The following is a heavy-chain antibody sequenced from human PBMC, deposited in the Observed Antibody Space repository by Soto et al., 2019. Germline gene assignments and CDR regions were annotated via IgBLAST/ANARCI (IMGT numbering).Heavy chain of an antibody. Sequence: SVKGACKASGGTFSSYTISWVRQAPGQGLEWMGRIIPILGIANYAQKFQGRVTITADKSTSTAYMELSSLRSEDTAVYYCARLIVGATTNAFDIWGQGTMVTVSS. D-gene: IGHD1-26*01. CDR2: IIPILGIA. CDR1: GGTFSSYT. V-gene: IGHV1-69*02. J-gene: IGHJ3*02. CDR3: ARLIVGATTNAFDI.